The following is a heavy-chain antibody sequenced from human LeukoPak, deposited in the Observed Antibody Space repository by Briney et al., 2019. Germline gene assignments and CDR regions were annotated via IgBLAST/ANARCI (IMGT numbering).Heavy chain of an antibody. CDR2: ISDGGGST. Sequence: GGSLRLSCAASGFTFSSHAMSWVRQAPGKGLEWVSAISDGGGSTYYPDSVKGRFTISRGNSKNTLYLQMNSLRVEDTAVYYCGSGHYYDSGGYYYDYWGQGTLVTVSS. D-gene: IGHD3-22*01. CDR1: GFTFSSHA. CDR3: GSGHYYDSGGYYYDY. V-gene: IGHV3-23*01. J-gene: IGHJ4*02.